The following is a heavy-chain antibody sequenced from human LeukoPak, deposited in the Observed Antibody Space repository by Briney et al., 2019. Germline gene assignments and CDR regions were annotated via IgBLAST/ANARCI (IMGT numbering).Heavy chain of an antibody. CDR2: ISYDGSNK. CDR1: GFTFSSYG. CDR3: AKDGARRYFDY. Sequence: PGGSLRLSCAASGFTFSSYGMHWVRQAPGKGLEWVAVISYDGSNKYYADSVKGRFTISRDNSKNTLYLQMNSLRAEDTAVYYCAKDGARRYFDYWGQGTLVTVSS. V-gene: IGHV3-30*18. J-gene: IGHJ4*02. D-gene: IGHD1-26*01.